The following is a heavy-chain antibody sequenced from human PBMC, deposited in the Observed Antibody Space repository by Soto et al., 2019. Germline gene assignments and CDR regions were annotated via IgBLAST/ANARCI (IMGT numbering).Heavy chain of an antibody. J-gene: IGHJ4*02. Sequence: LRLSCAASGFTFRSYGMMWVRRAPGKGLEWVPAISQSAGGNTYYADSVKGRFTISRDDSKNTLYLQMDSLRPEDTAQYYCAGWNYDYWGQGTQVTVSS. CDR1: GFTFRSYG. CDR3: AGWNYDY. CDR2: ISQSAGGNT. V-gene: IGHV3-23*01. D-gene: IGHD1-7*01.